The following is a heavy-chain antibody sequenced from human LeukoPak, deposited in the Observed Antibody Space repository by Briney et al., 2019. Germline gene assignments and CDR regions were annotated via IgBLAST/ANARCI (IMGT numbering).Heavy chain of an antibody. V-gene: IGHV1-2*06. CDR3: ARDRPDIVVVPAAITAYYYYGMDV. CDR2: INPNSGGT. Sequence: ASVKVSCKASGYTFTGYYMHWVRQAPGQGLEWMGRINPNSGGTNYAQKFQGRVTMTRDTSISTAYMELSRLRSDDTAVYYCARDRPDIVVVPAAITAYYYYGMDVWGQGTTVTVSS. J-gene: IGHJ6*02. CDR1: GYTFTGYY. D-gene: IGHD2-2*01.